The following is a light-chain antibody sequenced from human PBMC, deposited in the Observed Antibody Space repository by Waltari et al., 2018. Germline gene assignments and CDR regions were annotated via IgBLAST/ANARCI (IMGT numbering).Light chain of an antibody. Sequence: EILLPHSPTPLFLPPGKRTTFSCRASKSVSTSLAWYQQKPGQAPRLLIFDASSRAKGIPARFTGSGSGTDFTLTISSLEPEDSAVYYCQQRSNWPPLTFGGGTKVEI. CDR3: QQRSNWPPLT. CDR2: DAS. V-gene: IGKV3-11*01. CDR1: KSVSTS. J-gene: IGKJ4*01.